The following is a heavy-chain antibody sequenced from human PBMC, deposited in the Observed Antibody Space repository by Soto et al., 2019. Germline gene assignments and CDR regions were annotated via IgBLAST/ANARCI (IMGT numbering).Heavy chain of an antibody. D-gene: IGHD3-10*01. CDR2: ILPIFGTP. CDR1: GGTFNNYA. CDR3: ARASMIREFILYFFDY. V-gene: IGHV1-69*01. J-gene: IGHJ4*02. Sequence: QVQLVKSGAEVRKPGSSVKVSCQASGGTFNNYAFVWVRQAPGQGLEWMGGILPIFGTPNYAPKFQDRVTITADESTSTAYMELSGLRFDDTAIYFCARASMIREFILYFFDYWGQGTLVTVSS.